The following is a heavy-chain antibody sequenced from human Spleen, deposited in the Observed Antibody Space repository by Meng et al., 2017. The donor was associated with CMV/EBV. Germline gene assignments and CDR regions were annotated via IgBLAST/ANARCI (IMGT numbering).Heavy chain of an antibody. D-gene: IGHD2/OR15-2a*01. J-gene: IGHJ4*02. Sequence: WIRQAPGKGLEWVSVIYSGDSSTYFADSVKGRFTISRDNSKNTLYLQMNSLRAEDTAVYYCAKGGSLLLYYFDYWGQGTLVTVSS. CDR2: IYSGDSST. CDR3: AKGGSLLLYYFDY. V-gene: IGHV3-23*03.